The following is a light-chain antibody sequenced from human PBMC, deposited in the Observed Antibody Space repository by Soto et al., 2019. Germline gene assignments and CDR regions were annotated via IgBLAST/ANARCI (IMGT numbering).Light chain of an antibody. CDR1: QRVSSDS. CDR2: STS. Sequence: EIVLTQSPDTLSLSPGERATLSCRASQRVSSDSLAWYQQQPGQAPRLLIYSTSNRATGTPDRFSGSGSGTDFTLTIRRLEPEDFALYYCQQYGRSQTFGQGTKVDIK. V-gene: IGKV3-20*01. CDR3: QQYGRSQT. J-gene: IGKJ1*01.